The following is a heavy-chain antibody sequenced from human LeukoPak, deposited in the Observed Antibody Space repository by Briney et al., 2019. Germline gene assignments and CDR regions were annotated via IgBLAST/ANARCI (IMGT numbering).Heavy chain of an antibody. CDR2: IYDGGST. V-gene: IGHV4-38-2*02. CDR3: ATGGGCSGASCYPDY. CDR1: GSSITSGYY. Sequence: SETLSLTCTVSGSSITSGYYWGWIRLPPGKGRGCIGSIYDGGSTYYNTSIKGRVTISVDTSKNRFSLKLSSVTATDTAVYSCATGGGCSGASCYPDYWGQGTLATVPS. D-gene: IGHD2-15*01. J-gene: IGHJ4*02.